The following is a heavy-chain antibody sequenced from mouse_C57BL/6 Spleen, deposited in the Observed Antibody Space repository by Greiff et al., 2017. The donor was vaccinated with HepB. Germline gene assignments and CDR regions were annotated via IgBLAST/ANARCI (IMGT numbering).Heavy chain of an antibody. CDR3: ARDSNYDYFDY. J-gene: IGHJ2*01. D-gene: IGHD2-5*01. CDR1: GYAFSSSW. V-gene: IGHV1-82*01. CDR2: IYPGDGDT. Sequence: VKLVESGPELVKPGASVKISCKASGYAFSSSWMNWVKQRPGKGLEWIGRIYPGDGDTNYNGKFKGKATLTADKSSSTAYMQLSILTSEDSAVYFCARDSNYDYFDYWGQGTTLTVSS.